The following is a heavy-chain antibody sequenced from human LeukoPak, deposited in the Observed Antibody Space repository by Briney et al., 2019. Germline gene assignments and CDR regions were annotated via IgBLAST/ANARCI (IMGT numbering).Heavy chain of an antibody. CDR2: ISSSSSYV. J-gene: IGHJ4*02. CDR3: ARVTEAPYYFDY. CDR1: GFTFSSYS. V-gene: IGHV3-21*01. Sequence: GGSLRLSCAASGFTFSSYSMNWVRQAPGKGLEWVSSISSSSSYVYYADSVKGRFTISRDNAKNSLYLQMNSLRAEDTAVYYCARVTEAPYYFDYWGQGTLVTVSS.